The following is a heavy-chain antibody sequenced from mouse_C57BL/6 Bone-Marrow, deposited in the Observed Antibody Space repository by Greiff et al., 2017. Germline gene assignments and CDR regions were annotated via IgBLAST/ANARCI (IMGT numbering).Heavy chain of an antibody. Sequence: QVQLQQPGAELVRPGSSVKLSCKASGYTFTSYWMHWVKQRPIQGLEWIGNIDPSDSDTHYNQKFKDKATLTVYKSSSTAYMQLSSLTSEVSAFYYCARRYYGYGWFAYWGQGTLVTVSA. J-gene: IGHJ3*01. D-gene: IGHD2-2*01. CDR2: IDPSDSDT. CDR3: ARRYYGYGWFAY. V-gene: IGHV1-52*01. CDR1: GYTFTSYW.